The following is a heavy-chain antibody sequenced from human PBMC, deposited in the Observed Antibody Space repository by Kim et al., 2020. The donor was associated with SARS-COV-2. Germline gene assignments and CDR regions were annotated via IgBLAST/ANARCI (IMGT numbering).Heavy chain of an antibody. CDR1: GGSISSYY. J-gene: IGHJ6*02. CDR2: IYYSGST. V-gene: IGHV4-59*01. CDR3: ARERITMVRGVIWLKYYYYGMDV. D-gene: IGHD3-10*01. Sequence: SETLSLTCTVSGGSISSYYWSWIRQPPGKGLEWIGYIYYSGSTNYNPPLKSRVTISVDTSKNQFSLKLSSVTAADTAVYYCARERITMVRGVIWLKYYYYGMDVWGQGTTVTVSS.